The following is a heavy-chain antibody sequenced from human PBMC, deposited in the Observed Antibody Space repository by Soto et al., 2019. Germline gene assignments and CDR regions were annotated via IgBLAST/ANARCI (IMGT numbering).Heavy chain of an antibody. CDR2: IDTSSTKI. V-gene: IGHV3-11*01. CDR1: GYTFSDYY. CDR3: ASHYDLWTGYLSPVDY. Sequence: PGGSLRLSCAASGYTFSDYYLSWIRQGPGKGLEWISYIDTSSTKIYYADSVRGRFTISRDNGKNSLFLEMNNLRVEDTAVYFCASHYDLWTGYLSPVDYWGRGTLVTVSS. J-gene: IGHJ4*02. D-gene: IGHD3-3*01.